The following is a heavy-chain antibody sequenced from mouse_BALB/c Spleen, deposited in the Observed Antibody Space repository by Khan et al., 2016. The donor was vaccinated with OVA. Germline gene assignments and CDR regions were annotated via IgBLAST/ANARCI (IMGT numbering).Heavy chain of an antibody. V-gene: IGHV1S135*01. Sequence: EVQLQQSGPELVKPGASVKVSCKASGYSFTDYNMFWVKQSHGKSLEWIGFIDPYNVGNIYNQKFQGKATLTVDKSSSTAFMHLNSLTSEDSAVYYCALIYYYGSGFDYWGQGTTVTVSS. CDR2: IDPYNVGN. CDR1: GYSFTDYN. J-gene: IGHJ2*01. D-gene: IGHD1-1*01. CDR3: ALIYYYGSGFDY.